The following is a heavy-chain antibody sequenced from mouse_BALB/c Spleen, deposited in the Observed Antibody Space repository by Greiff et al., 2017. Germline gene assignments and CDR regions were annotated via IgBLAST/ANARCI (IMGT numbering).Heavy chain of an antibody. D-gene: IGHD1-1*01. CDR1: GYTFTSYT. Sequence: VQLQQSAAELARPGASVKMSCKASGYTFTSYTMHWVKQRPGQGLEWIGYINPSSGYTEYNQKFKDKTTLTADKSSSTAYMQLSSLTSEDSAVYYCAKGYYGSTDYWGQGTTLTVSS. CDR2: INPSSGYT. CDR3: AKGYYGSTDY. J-gene: IGHJ2*01. V-gene: IGHV1-4*02.